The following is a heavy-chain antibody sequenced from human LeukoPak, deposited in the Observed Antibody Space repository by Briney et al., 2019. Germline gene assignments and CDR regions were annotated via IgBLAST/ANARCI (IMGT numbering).Heavy chain of an antibody. CDR1: GFSLSTNGGG. J-gene: IGHJ4*02. D-gene: IGHD3-10*01. Sequence: SGPTQGNPTQTLTLTCTFSGFSLSTNGGGVGWIRHPPETALEWLALIYWDDDKRYSPSLKSRLTITKDTSKNQVVLTMTNMDPVDTATYYCAHTLWFAEGDYWGQGTLVTVSS. V-gene: IGHV2-5*02. CDR3: AHTLWFAEGDY. CDR2: IYWDDDK.